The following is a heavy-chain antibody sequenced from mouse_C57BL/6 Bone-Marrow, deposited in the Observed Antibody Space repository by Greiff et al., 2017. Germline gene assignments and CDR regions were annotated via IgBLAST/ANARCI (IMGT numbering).Heavy chain of an antibody. CDR3: AIHFFGYLYAMDY. CDR1: GYTFTSYW. Sequence: QVQLQQPGAELVKPGASVKVSCKASGYTFTSYWMHWVKQRPGQGLEWIGRIHPSDSDTNYNQKFKGKATLTVDKSSSPAYMQLSSLTSEDSAVYYCAIHFFGYLYAMDYWGQGTSVTVSS. D-gene: IGHD1-2*01. J-gene: IGHJ4*01. V-gene: IGHV1-74*01. CDR2: IHPSDSDT.